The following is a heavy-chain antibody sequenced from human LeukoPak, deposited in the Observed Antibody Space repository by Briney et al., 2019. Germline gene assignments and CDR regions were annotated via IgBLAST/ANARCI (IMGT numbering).Heavy chain of an antibody. J-gene: IGHJ4*02. CDR2: NYNSGTT. CDR3: ARERASAGPHFDH. D-gene: IGHD6-13*01. V-gene: IGHV4-59*01. CDR1: GGSISTYY. Sequence: PSETLSLTCDVSGGSISTYYWSWIRQPPGKGLEWIGYNYNSGTTNYNPSLRSRVTVSVDRSKNQFSLRLTFVTAADTAVYYCARERASAGPHFDHWGRGILVTVSS.